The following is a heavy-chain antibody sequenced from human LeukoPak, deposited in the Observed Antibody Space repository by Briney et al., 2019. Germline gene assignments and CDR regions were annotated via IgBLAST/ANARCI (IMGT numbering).Heavy chain of an antibody. V-gene: IGHV4-4*02. Sequence: AGTLTLSCAVSGGSISSSNWQSWRRRPPGKVEEWIGKIYHSGSTNYNPSLMSRVTISVDKSKNQFSLKLSSVTAADTAVYYCARSPDDCGDNVRDYWGQGTLVTVSS. CDR3: ARSPDDCGDNVRDY. J-gene: IGHJ4*02. CDR2: IYHSGST. CDR1: GGSISSSNW. D-gene: IGHD4-17*01.